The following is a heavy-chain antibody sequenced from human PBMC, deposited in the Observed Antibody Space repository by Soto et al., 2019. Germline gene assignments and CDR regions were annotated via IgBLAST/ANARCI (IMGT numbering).Heavy chain of an antibody. Sequence: SVKVSCKASGYTFTGYYMHWVRQAPGQGLEWMGWINPNSGGTNYAQKFQGRVTMTRDTSISTAYMELSRLRSDDTAVYYCARPYYDILTGYPRQNWFDPWGQGTLVTVSS. V-gene: IGHV1-2*02. CDR3: ARPYYDILTGYPRQNWFDP. CDR2: INPNSGGT. D-gene: IGHD3-9*01. CDR1: GYTFTGYY. J-gene: IGHJ5*02.